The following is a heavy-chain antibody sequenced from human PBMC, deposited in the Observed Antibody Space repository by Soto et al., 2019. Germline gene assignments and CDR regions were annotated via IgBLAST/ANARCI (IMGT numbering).Heavy chain of an antibody. J-gene: IGHJ4*02. V-gene: IGHV1-69*12. D-gene: IGHD5-18*01. CDR3: ASGIQLWLRRINSGYSG. CDR2: IIPMFGTA. CDR1: GGTFSTYA. Sequence: QVQLVQSGAEVKKPESSVKVSCKAPGGTFSTYAISWVRQAPGQGLEWMGGIIPMFGTANYAQRFQDRVTITAVESTNTVYMELSSLRSEDTAVYFCASGIQLWLRRINSGYSGWGQGTLVTVSS.